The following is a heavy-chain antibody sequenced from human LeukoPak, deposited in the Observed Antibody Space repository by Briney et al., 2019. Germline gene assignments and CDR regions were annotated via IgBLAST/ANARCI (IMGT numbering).Heavy chain of an antibody. Sequence: SSETLSLTCTVSGGSITNSNYYWGWIRQPPGKGLEWIGSIFYSGTTYYNPSLKSRVTISVDTSKNQFSLKLSSVTAADTAVYYCARSKRYYDILTGYSLRTNWFDPWGQGTLVTVSS. CDR2: IFYSGTT. V-gene: IGHV4-39*01. CDR3: ARSKRYYDILTGYSLRTNWFDP. J-gene: IGHJ5*02. CDR1: GGSITNSNYY. D-gene: IGHD3-9*01.